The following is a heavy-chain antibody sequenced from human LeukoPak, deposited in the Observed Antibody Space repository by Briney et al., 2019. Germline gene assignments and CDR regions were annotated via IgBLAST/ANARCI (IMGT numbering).Heavy chain of an antibody. Sequence: SETLSLTCTVSSGSISSGDYYWSWIRQPPGKGLEWIGYIYYSGSTYYNPSLKSRVTISVDTSKNQFSLKLSSVTAADTAVYYCARVGYYYGSGSTIGVFDYWGQGTLVTVSS. V-gene: IGHV4-30-4*08. D-gene: IGHD3-10*01. J-gene: IGHJ4*02. CDR3: ARVGYYYGSGSTIGVFDY. CDR2: IYYSGST. CDR1: SGSISSGDYY.